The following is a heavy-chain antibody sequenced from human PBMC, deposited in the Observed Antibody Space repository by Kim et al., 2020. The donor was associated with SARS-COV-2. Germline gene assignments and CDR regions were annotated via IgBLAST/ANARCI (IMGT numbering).Heavy chain of an antibody. D-gene: IGHD1-26*01. CDR2: INPSGGST. CDR1: GYTFTSYY. Sequence: ASVKVSCKASGYTFTSYYMHWVRQAPGQGLEWMGIINPSGGSTSYAQKFQGRVTMTRDTSTSTVYMELSSLRSEDTAVYYRATPQWELQPDYYYYGMDVWGQGTTVTVSS. J-gene: IGHJ6*02. V-gene: IGHV1-46*01. CDR3: ATPQWELQPDYYYYGMDV.